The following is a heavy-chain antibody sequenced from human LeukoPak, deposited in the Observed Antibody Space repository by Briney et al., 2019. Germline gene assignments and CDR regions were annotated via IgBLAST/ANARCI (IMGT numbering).Heavy chain of an antibody. J-gene: IGHJ4*02. V-gene: IGHV4-34*01. Sequence: SETLSLTCAVYGGSFSGYYWSWIRQSPGKGLEWIGETYHSGSTNYNSSLKSRVTISVDTSKNQFSLKLSSVTAADTAVYYCARGRLSYFDYWGQGTLVTVSS. CDR2: TYHSGST. CDR3: ARGRLSYFDY. D-gene: IGHD3-16*02. CDR1: GGSFSGYY.